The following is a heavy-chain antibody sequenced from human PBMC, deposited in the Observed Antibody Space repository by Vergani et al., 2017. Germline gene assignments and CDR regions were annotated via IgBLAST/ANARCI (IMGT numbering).Heavy chain of an antibody. CDR1: GFTFNHYA. Sequence: EVQLLESVGDLVQPGGSLRLSCAASGFTFNHYAMNWVRQAPGKGLEWVSGISGSGGSTYYAGSVKGRFTISRESSKNTLYLQMNSLSAGDTAVYYCAREQWLPIDYFDYWGQGTLVTVSS. V-gene: IGHV3-23*01. CDR3: AREQWLPIDYFDY. CDR2: ISGSGGST. D-gene: IGHD6-19*01. J-gene: IGHJ4*02.